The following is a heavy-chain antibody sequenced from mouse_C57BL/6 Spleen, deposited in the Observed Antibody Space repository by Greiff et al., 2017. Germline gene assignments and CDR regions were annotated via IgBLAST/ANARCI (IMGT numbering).Heavy chain of an antibody. CDR3: ARHALYDYAMDY. V-gene: IGHV2-6-1*01. D-gene: IGHD1-3*01. CDR2: IWSDGST. CDR1: GFSLTSYG. J-gene: IGHJ4*01. Sequence: VMLVESGPGLVAPSQSLSITCTVSGFSLTSYGVHWVRQPPGKGLELLVVIWSDGSTTYNSALKSRLSISKDNSKSQVFLKMNSPQTDDTAMYYCARHALYDYAMDYWGQGTSVTVSS.